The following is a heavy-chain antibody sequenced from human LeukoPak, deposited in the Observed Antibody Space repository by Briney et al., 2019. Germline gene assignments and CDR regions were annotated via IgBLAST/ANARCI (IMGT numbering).Heavy chain of an antibody. Sequence: ASVKVSCKASGADFNTHIINWVRQAPGQGLEWMGRIIPMRNLANYAHKFQGRVIITADKSRRTAYMELSSLTPDDTAVYYCARGKYCSGGECYSVRTSYDGFDPWGQGTVVSVSS. J-gene: IGHJ5*02. D-gene: IGHD2-15*01. CDR3: ARGKYCSGGECYSVRTSYDGFDP. CDR1: GADFNTHI. V-gene: IGHV1-69*02. CDR2: IIPMRNLA.